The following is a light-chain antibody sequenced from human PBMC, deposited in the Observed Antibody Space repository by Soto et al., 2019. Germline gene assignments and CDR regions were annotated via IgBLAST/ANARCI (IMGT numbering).Light chain of an antibody. V-gene: IGKV3-20*01. CDR1: QSVSSRY. Sequence: EIVLTQSPGTLSLSPGERATLSCRASQSVSSRYLAWYQQKPGQAPRPLIYATSSRATDVPDRFRGSGSGTDLTITISRLEPEDFEVYDCQQYNNWPRTFGQGTKVDIK. CDR2: ATS. CDR3: QQYNNWPRT. J-gene: IGKJ1*01.